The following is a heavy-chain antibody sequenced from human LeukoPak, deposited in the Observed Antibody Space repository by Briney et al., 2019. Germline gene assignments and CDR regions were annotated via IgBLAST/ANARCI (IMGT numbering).Heavy chain of an antibody. J-gene: IGHJ4*02. Sequence: ASVKVSCKASGYTFTSYDINWVRQAPGQXXXXMGWISAYNGNTNYAQKLQGRVTMTTDTSTSTAYMELRSLRSDDTAVYYCARDSRYGDAGDYWGQGTLVTVSS. V-gene: IGHV1-18*01. CDR2: ISAYNGNT. CDR3: ARDSRYGDAGDY. D-gene: IGHD4-17*01. CDR1: GYTFTSYD.